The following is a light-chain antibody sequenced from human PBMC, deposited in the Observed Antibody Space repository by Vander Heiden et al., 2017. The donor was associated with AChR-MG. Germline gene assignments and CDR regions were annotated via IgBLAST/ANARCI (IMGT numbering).Light chain of an antibody. CDR2: DVT. J-gene: IGLJ2*01. CDR3: ASHAGSTVV. CDR1: SNDVRLYNY. Sequence: QSALTQPPSASGSPGQSGTIPCTGPSNDVRLYNYVSWYQQYPGKALNANLYDVTERPSGVTDRFSGSKTANTASRTVSGIQTEDEADYYCASHAGSTVVFGGGTKLTVL. V-gene: IGLV2-8*01.